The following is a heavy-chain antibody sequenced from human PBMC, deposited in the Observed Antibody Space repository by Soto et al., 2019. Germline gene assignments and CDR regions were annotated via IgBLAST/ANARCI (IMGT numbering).Heavy chain of an antibody. D-gene: IGHD6-13*01. CDR3: ARAGTAASGNPFED. J-gene: IGHJ4*02. CDR2: IWYNGTNK. CDR1: GFMFRTYG. V-gene: IGHV3-33*01. Sequence: QEQLVESGGGVVQPGTSLRLSCAASGFMFRTYGMHWVRQAPGKGLEWVAVIWYNGTNKYYADSVKGRFTISRDNYKNTLYLQMNSRRVEDTAIYYGARAGTAASGNPFEDWGQGTLVTVSS.